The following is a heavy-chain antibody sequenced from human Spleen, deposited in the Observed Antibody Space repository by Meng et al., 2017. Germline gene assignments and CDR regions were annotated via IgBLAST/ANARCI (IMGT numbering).Heavy chain of an antibody. Sequence: GESLKISCKGSGYSFTSYWIGWVRQMPGKGMEWMGIIYPADSETRYSPSFQGQVTISADMSISTAYLQWSSLKASDTAMYYCARRGAAGSYLFDYWGQGTLVTVSS. V-gene: IGHV5-51*01. J-gene: IGHJ4*02. CDR3: ARRGAAGSYLFDY. CDR1: GYSFTSYW. CDR2: IYPADSET. D-gene: IGHD1-26*01.